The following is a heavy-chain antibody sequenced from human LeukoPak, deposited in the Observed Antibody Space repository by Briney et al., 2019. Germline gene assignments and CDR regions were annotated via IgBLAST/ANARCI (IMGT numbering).Heavy chain of an antibody. D-gene: IGHD3-22*01. CDR3: ARAYDSRGYNDYSFDY. V-gene: IGHV4-34*01. CDR1: GGSFSGYY. CDR2: INHSRST. Sequence: PSETLSLTCAVYGGSFSGYYWSWIRQPPGKGLEWIGEINHSRSTNYNPSLKSRVTISVDTSKNQFSVKLRSVTAADTAVYYCARAYDSRGYNDYSFDYWGQRTLVTVSS. J-gene: IGHJ4*02.